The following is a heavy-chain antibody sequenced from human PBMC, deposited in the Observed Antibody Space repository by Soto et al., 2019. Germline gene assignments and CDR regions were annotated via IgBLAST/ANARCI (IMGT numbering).Heavy chain of an antibody. D-gene: IGHD3-3*01. CDR2: ISSSGSTI. CDR3: ARVARSYDFWSGYPPDYFDY. Sequence: QVQLVESGGGLVKPGGSLRLSCAASGFTFSDYYMSWIRQAPGKGLEWVSYISSSGSTIYYADSVKGRFTISRDNDKNSLYLQMNSLRAEDTAVYYCARVARSYDFWSGYPPDYFDYWGQGTLVTVSS. V-gene: IGHV3-11*01. CDR1: GFTFSDYY. J-gene: IGHJ4*02.